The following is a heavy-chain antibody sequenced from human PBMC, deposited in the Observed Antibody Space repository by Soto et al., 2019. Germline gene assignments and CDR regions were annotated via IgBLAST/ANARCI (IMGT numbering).Heavy chain of an antibody. V-gene: IGHV3-30*18. CDR2: ISYDGSNK. J-gene: IGHJ6*03. D-gene: IGHD3-3*01. CDR1: GFTFSSYG. Sequence: GGSLRLSCAASGFTFSSYGMHWVRQAPGKGLEWVAVISYDGSNKYYADSVKGRFTISRDNSKNTLYLQMNSLRADDTAVYYRAKGWEWLLSLDYYYYYMDVWGKGTTVTVSS. CDR3: AKGWEWLLSLDYYYYYMDV.